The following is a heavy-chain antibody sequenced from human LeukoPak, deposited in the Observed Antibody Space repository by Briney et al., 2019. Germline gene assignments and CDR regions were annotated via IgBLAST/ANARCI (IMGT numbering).Heavy chain of an antibody. CDR3: ARHNYYDSSGYYPLGY. D-gene: IGHD3-22*01. Sequence: SETLSLTCTVSGGPVSGYYWSWIRQPPGKGLEWIGYIYYSGNTKYNPSLKSRVTMSVDTSKNQFSLRLSSVTAADTAVYYCARHNYYDSSGYYPLGYWGQGTLVTVSS. CDR1: GGPVSGYY. J-gene: IGHJ4*02. CDR2: IYYSGNT. V-gene: IGHV4-59*08.